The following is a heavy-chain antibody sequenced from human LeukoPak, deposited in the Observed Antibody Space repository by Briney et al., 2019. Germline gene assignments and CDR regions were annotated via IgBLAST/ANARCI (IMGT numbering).Heavy chain of an antibody. J-gene: IGHJ4*02. V-gene: IGHV3-30*18. CDR2: ISYDGSNK. Sequence: AGGSLRLSCVVSGFTFSSYGMHWVRQAPGKGLEWVAVISYDGSNKYYADSVKGRFTISRDNSKNTLYLQMNSLRAEDTAVYYCAKCTMVRGVTPFDYWGQGTLVTVSS. CDR3: AKCTMVRGVTPFDY. D-gene: IGHD3-10*01. CDR1: GFTFSSYG.